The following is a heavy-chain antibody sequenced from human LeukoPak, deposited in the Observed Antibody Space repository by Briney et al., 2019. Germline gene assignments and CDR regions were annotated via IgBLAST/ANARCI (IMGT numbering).Heavy chain of an antibody. V-gene: IGHV3-23*01. CDR2: LTGSGATT. Sequence: GSLRLSFAASGFPFSTYAMAWVRQAPGKGLEWVSGLTGSGATTYYADSVRGRFTISRDNSQNMLYLQMNSLRVEDTAVYFCASNAYSSGRLSYFDSWGQGTLVTVSS. D-gene: IGHD6-19*01. CDR1: GFPFSTYA. CDR3: ASNAYSSGRLSYFDS. J-gene: IGHJ4*02.